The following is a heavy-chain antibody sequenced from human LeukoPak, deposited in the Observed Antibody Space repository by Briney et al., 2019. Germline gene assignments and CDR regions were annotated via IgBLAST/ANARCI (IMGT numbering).Heavy chain of an antibody. D-gene: IGHD5-12*01. V-gene: IGHV3-7*01. CDR3: ARDLRGSY. CDR2: IKQDGREK. J-gene: IGHJ4*02. CDR1: GFTFSSYW. Sequence: PGGSLRLSCAASGFTFSSYWMSWVRQAPGEGLEWVANIKQDGREKYYVDSVEGRFTISRDNAKNTLYLQMNSLRAEDTAVYYCARDLRGSYWGQGTLVTVSS.